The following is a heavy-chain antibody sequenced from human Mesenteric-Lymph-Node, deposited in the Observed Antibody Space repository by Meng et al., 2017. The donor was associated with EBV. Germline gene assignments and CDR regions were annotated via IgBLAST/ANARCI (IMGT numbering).Heavy chain of an antibody. CDR2: IYYSGIT. CDR3: VRSRGWTQVEWFDP. CDR1: GGSISTTNYY. V-gene: IGHV4-39*01. D-gene: IGHD3/OR15-3a*01. Sequence: QLQLQEGGSPLVKPSATLSLTCTGSGGSISTTNYYWSWVRQPPRKGLEWLGRIYYSGITYYNPSLTSRVDLSVDTSKNRFSLKLFSLTTEDTPVYFCVRSRGWTQVEWFDPWGPGILVTVSS. J-gene: IGHJ5*02.